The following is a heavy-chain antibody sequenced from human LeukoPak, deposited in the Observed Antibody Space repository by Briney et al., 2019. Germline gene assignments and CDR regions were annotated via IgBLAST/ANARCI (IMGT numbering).Heavy chain of an antibody. CDR1: GGSISSYY. V-gene: IGHV4-59*01. Sequence: SETLSLTCTVSGGSISSYYWSWIRQPPGKGLEWIGYIYYSGSTNYNPSLKSRVTISVDTSKNQLSLKLSSVTAADTAVYYCARGRYDYSNYWIDPWGQGTLVTVSS. CDR2: IYYSGST. J-gene: IGHJ5*02. CDR3: ARGRYDYSNYWIDP. D-gene: IGHD4-11*01.